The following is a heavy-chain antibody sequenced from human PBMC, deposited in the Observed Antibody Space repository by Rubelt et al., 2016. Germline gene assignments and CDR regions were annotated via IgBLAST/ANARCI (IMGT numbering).Heavy chain of an antibody. CDR1: GFTFSSYG. V-gene: IGHV3-30*03. D-gene: IGHD2-21*01. Sequence: VRLLESGGGLVQPGGSLRLSCAASGFTFSSYGIHWVRQAPGKGLEWVALISYDGSNKYYADSVKGRFTISRDNVRNSLYLPMTSLRAEYTAVYYCVRGYLSNSFDQWGQGTLVTASS. CDR2: ISYDGSNK. CDR3: VRGYLSNSFDQ. J-gene: IGHJ4*02.